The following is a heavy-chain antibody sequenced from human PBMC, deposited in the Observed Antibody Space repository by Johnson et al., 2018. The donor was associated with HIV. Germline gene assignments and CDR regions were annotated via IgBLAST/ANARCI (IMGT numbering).Heavy chain of an antibody. J-gene: IGHJ3*02. V-gene: IGHV3-66*01. CDR2: ISIGGST. Sequence: VQPGGSLRLSCAASGFTISTKYFNWVRQAPGKGLEWVSVISIGGSTYYADSVKGRFTISRDNSKNTLYLQMNSLRAEDTAIYYCARGRGWWLQLGGAFDIWGQGTIFTVSS. CDR1: GFTISTKY. D-gene: IGHD5-24*01. CDR3: ARGRGWWLQLGGAFDI.